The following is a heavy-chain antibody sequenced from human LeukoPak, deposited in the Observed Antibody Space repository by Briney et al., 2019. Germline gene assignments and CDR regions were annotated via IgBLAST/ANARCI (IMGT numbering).Heavy chain of an antibody. V-gene: IGHV7-4-1*02. J-gene: IGHJ4*02. CDR1: GYSFTTYA. CDR3: ARAYQPLGGLSLPDY. D-gene: IGHD3-16*02. Sequence: ASVKVSCKASGYSFTTYAMNWLRQAPGQGLEWMGWINPNTGNPTYAPGFTGRFVFSLDTSVSTAYLQISGLKADDTAVYYCARAYQPLGGLSLPDYWGQGTLVTVSS. CDR2: INPNTGNP.